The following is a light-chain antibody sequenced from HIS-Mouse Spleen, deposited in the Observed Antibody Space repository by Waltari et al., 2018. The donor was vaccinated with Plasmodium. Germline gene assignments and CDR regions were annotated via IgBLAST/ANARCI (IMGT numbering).Light chain of an antibody. Sequence: SYELTQPPSVSVSPGKTARNTCAGDALPKKSAYWYQQKSGQAPVLVYYEDSKRPSGIPERFSGSSSGTMATLTISGAQVEDEADYYCYSTDSSGNHRVFGGGTKLTVL. V-gene: IGLV3-10*01. CDR1: ALPKKS. J-gene: IGLJ3*02. CDR2: EDS. CDR3: YSTDSSGNHRV.